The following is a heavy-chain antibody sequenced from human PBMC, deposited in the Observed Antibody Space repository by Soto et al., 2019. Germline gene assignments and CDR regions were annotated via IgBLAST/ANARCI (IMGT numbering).Heavy chain of an antibody. Sequence: SETLSLTCAVYGGSFSGYYWSWIHQPPGKGLEWIGEINQSGSTNYNPSLKSRVTISVDTSKNQFSLKLSSVTAADTAVYYCARVQVVVVPAAMNPFDYWGQGTLVTVSS. J-gene: IGHJ4*02. V-gene: IGHV4-34*01. D-gene: IGHD2-2*01. CDR1: GGSFSGYY. CDR3: ARVQVVVVPAAMNPFDY. CDR2: INQSGST.